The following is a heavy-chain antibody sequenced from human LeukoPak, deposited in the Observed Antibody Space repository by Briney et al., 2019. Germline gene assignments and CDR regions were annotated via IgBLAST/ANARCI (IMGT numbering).Heavy chain of an antibody. D-gene: IGHD3-22*01. V-gene: IGHV3-23*01. CDR2: VSGSGGST. J-gene: IGHJ4*02. CDR3: AKSSYYDSSGYYREYYFDY. CDR1: GFTFSNFW. Sequence: GESLRLSCTASGFTFSNFWMGWVRQAPGKGLEWVSSVSGSGGSTYYADSVKGRFTISRDNSKSTLFLQMNSLRAEDTAVYYCAKSSYYDSSGYYREYYFDYWGQGTLVTVSS.